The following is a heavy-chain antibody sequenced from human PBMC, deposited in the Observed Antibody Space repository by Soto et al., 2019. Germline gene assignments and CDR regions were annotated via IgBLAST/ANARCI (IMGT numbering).Heavy chain of an antibody. Sequence: SETLSLTCTVSGGSVTSYYWTWIRPPPGKGLEWIGYIYYSGNTTYNPSIKSRVTISVDTSKNQFSLKLSSVTAAATAVYYCARGFCGTNSCHNWFAPWGQRTLVTVSS. J-gene: IGHJ5*02. CDR3: ARGFCGTNSCHNWFAP. CDR1: GGSVTSYY. CDR2: IYYSGNT. D-gene: IGHD2-2*01. V-gene: IGHV4-59*02.